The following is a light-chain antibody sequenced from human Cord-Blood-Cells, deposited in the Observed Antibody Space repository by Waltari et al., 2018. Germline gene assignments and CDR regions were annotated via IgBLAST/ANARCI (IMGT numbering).Light chain of an antibody. CDR3: SSYTSSRRV. CDR1: SSDVGGYNY. CDR2: DVS. J-gene: IGLJ2*01. V-gene: IGLV2-14*03. Sequence: QSALTQPASVSGSPGQSITISCTGTSSDVGGYNYVSWYQHHPGKAPKLMIYDVSNRPSGVSNRFSGSKSGNTASLTISGLQAEDDADYYCSSYTSSRRVFGGGTKLTVL.